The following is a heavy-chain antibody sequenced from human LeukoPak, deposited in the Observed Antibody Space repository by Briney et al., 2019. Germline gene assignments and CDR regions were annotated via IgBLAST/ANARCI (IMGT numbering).Heavy chain of an antibody. D-gene: IGHD6-13*01. CDR3: AMIAAAGTGVDY. CDR1: GGTFSSYA. Sequence: SVKVSCKASGGTFSSYAISWVRQAPGQGLEWMGRIIPILGIASYAQKFQGRVTITADKSTSTAYMELSSLRSEDTAVHYCAMIAAAGTGVDYWGQGTLVTASS. V-gene: IGHV1-69*04. CDR2: IIPILGIA. J-gene: IGHJ4*02.